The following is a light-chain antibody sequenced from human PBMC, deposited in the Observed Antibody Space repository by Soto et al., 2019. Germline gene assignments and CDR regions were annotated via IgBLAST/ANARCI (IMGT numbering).Light chain of an antibody. Sequence: EIVMTQSPATLSVSPGERATLSCRASQSVSSSYLAWYQQKPGQTPRLLIYDASTRATDIPARFSGSGSGTDFTLTISSLLSEDFAVYYCHQYYKWPLTFGGGTK. CDR1: QSVSSSY. CDR3: HQYYKWPLT. V-gene: IGKV3-15*01. J-gene: IGKJ4*01. CDR2: DAS.